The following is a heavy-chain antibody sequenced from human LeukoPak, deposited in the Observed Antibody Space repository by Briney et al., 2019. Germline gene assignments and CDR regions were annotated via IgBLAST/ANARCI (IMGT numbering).Heavy chain of an antibody. J-gene: IGHJ6*02. Sequence: ASVKVSCKASGYTFTSYAMHWVRQAPGQRLEWMGWINAGNGNTKYSQKFQGRVTITRDTSASTAYMELSSLRSEDTAVYYCATSQLRFLEWLPPYYYYGMDVWGQGTTVTVSS. D-gene: IGHD3-3*01. CDR1: GYTFTSYA. CDR3: ATSQLRFLEWLPPYYYYGMDV. V-gene: IGHV1-3*01. CDR2: INAGNGNT.